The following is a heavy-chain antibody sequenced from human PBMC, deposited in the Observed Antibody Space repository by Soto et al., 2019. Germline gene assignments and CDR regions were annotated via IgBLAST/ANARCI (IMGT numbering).Heavy chain of an antibody. CDR1: GYTFTSYG. J-gene: IGHJ5*02. V-gene: IGHV1-18*01. D-gene: IGHD3-3*01. CDR3: ARVLESSSIFGVVTPFDP. CDR2: ISAYNGNT. Sequence: ASVKVSCKASGYTFTSYGISWVRQAPGQGLEWMGWISAYNGNTNYAQKLQGRVTMTTDTSTSTAYMELRSLRSDDTAVYYCARVLESSSIFGVVTPFDPWGQGTLVTVSS.